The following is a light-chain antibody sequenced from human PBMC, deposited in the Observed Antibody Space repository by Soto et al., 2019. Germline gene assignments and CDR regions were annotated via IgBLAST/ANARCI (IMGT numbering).Light chain of an antibody. V-gene: IGKV3-15*01. CDR3: QQYNNWPLT. CDR2: GAS. J-gene: IGKJ4*01. CDR1: QSVNSN. Sequence: MTQSPSSLSVSPGERATLSCRASQSVNSNLAWYQQKPGQAPRLLIYGASTRATGIPARFSGSGYRTEFTVTISSLQSEDFAVYYCQQYNNWPLTFGGGTKVEIK.